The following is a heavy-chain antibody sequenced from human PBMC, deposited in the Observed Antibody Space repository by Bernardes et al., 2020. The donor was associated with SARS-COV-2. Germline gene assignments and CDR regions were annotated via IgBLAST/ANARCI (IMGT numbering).Heavy chain of an antibody. J-gene: IGHJ4*02. D-gene: IGHD1-26*01. CDR1: GFTFSNYW. V-gene: IGHV3-74*01. Sequence: GGSLRLSCAATGFTFSNYWVHWVRQVPGEGLVWVSRIKTDGTSPSYADSVKGRFTISRDNAKNTLYLQMNSLRVEDTAVYYCARGALSGTYGVGDYWGQGTLVTVSS. CDR3: ARGALSGTYGVGDY. CDR2: IKTDGTSP.